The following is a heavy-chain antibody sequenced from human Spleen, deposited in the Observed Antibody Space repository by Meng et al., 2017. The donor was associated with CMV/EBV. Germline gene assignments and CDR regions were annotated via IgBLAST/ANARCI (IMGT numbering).Heavy chain of an antibody. J-gene: IGHJ3*02. D-gene: IGHD2-2*02. CDR3: VRDGDCSATSCYTFDGFDI. Sequence: VSSNYMSWVRQAPGKGLEWVSVIYVGGTTYYADSVKGRFTISRDNSKNALYLQMNSLTAEDSALYFCVRDGDCSATSCYTFDGFDIWGQGTMVTVSS. V-gene: IGHV3-53*01. CDR2: IYVGGTT. CDR1: VSSNY.